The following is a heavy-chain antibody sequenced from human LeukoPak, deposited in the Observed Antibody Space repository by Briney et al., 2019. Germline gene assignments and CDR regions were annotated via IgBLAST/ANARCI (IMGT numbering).Heavy chain of an antibody. CDR1: GYSFTSYW. V-gene: IGHV5-51*03. CDR3: ARPSGELSPWGAFDI. Sequence: GESLKISCKGSGYSFTSYWIGWVRQMPGKGLEWMGIIYPGDSDTRYSPSFQGQVTISADKSISTAYLQRSRLKASDTAMYYCARPSGELSPWGAFDIWGQGTMVTVSS. CDR2: IYPGDSDT. J-gene: IGHJ3*02. D-gene: IGHD3-16*02.